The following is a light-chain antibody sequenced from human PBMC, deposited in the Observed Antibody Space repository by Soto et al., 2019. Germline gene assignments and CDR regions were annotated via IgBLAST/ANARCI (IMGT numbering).Light chain of an antibody. CDR3: QQYVGSPRT. V-gene: IGKV3-20*01. CDR2: GAS. CDR1: QSVSIL. Sequence: EIVMTQSPATLSVSPGERATLCCRASQSVSILLAWYQQTPGQAPRLLIYGASSRDTGIPDRFSGSGSGTDCTLTISRLEPEDFSVYYCQQYVGSPRTFGQGTKVDI. J-gene: IGKJ1*01.